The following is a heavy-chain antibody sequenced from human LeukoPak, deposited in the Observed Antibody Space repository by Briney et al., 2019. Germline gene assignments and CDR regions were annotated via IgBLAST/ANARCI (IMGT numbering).Heavy chain of an antibody. D-gene: IGHD3-10*01. CDR3: ARATTYYYGSGSYDFDY. CDR2: MNPNSGNT. Sequence: ASVKVSCKASGYTFTSYDINWVRQATGQGLEWMGWMNPNSGNTGYAQKFQGRVTMTRNTSISTAYMELSSLRSEDTAVYYCARATTYYYGSGSYDFDYWGQGTLVTVSS. CDR1: GYTFTSYD. J-gene: IGHJ4*02. V-gene: IGHV1-8*01.